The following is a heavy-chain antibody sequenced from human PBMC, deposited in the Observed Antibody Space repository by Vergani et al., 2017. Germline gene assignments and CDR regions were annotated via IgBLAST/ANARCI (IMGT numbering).Heavy chain of an antibody. V-gene: IGHV3-11*01. CDR3: ARDSRPYYDILTGYFDAFDI. D-gene: IGHD3-9*01. Sequence: QVQLVESGGGVVQPGRSLRLSCAASGFTFSDYYMSWIRQAPGKGLEWVSYISSSGSTIYYADSVKGRFTISRDNARNSLYLQMNSLRAEDTAVYYCARDSRPYYDILTGYFDAFDIWGQGTMVTVSS. CDR2: ISSSGSTI. CDR1: GFTFSDYY. J-gene: IGHJ3*02.